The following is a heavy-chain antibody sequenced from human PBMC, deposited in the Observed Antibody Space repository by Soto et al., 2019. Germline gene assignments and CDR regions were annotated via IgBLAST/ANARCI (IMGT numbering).Heavy chain of an antibody. Sequence: PSETLSLTCTVSGTSISSYYRSWIRQPPGKGLEWIANIHYSGTTNYNPSLASRVTLSVDTSKNQFSLKMTSVTAADRAMYFCARYNSYAIDYWGRGTLVTVS. CDR1: GTSISSYY. CDR2: IHYSGTT. CDR3: ARYNSYAIDY. V-gene: IGHV4-59*01. D-gene: IGHD2-8*01. J-gene: IGHJ4*02.